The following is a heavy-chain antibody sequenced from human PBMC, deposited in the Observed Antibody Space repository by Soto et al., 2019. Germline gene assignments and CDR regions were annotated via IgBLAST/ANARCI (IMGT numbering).Heavy chain of an antibody. CDR2: IRRNAYGGTT. CDR3: TRASSLDFDF. CDR1: GFTFGDYA. J-gene: IGHJ4*02. V-gene: IGHV3-49*04. Sequence: GGSLRLSCTTSGFTFGDYALSWVRQAPGKGLEWVGFIRRNAYGGTTDYAASVKGRFTISRDDSKSIAYLQMNSLRTEDTSLYYCTRASSLDFDFWGQGTLVTVSS. D-gene: IGHD3-16*01.